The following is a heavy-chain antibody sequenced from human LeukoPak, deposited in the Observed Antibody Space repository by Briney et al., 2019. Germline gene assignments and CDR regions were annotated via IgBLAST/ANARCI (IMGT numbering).Heavy chain of an antibody. CDR1: GFTFSNYG. CDR3: ASGSGH. D-gene: IGHD2-2*03. CDR2: ISSSGSAK. V-gene: IGHV3-48*02. Sequence: PGGSLRLSCAASGFTFSNYGLNWVRQAPGKGLEWVSHISSSGSAKYYADSVKGRFTISRDNAKNSLYLQMNSLRDEDTAVFYCASGSGHWGQGTLVTGSS. J-gene: IGHJ4*02.